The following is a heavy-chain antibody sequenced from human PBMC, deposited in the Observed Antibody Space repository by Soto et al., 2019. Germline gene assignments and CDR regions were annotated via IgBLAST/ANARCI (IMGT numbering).Heavy chain of an antibody. Sequence: QVQLQQWGAGLLKPSETLSLTCAVYGGSFSGYYWSWIRQPPGKGLEWIGEINHSGSTNYNPSLKSRVTIYVDTCKVQFSLQLSSLTAEDTAVDYGARGCCSGGSCSPDRFDYWGQGTLVTVSS. CDR1: GGSFSGYY. V-gene: IGHV4-34*01. D-gene: IGHD2-15*01. J-gene: IGHJ4*02. CDR2: INHSGST. CDR3: ARGCCSGGSCSPDRFDY.